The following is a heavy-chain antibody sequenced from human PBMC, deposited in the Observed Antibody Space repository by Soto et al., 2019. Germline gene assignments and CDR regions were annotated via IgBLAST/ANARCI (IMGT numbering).Heavy chain of an antibody. J-gene: IGHJ4*02. CDR1: GGTFSSYA. CDR2: IIPIFGTA. V-gene: IGHV1-69*13. D-gene: IGHD3-10*01. Sequence: GASVKVSCKASGGTFSSYAISWVRQAPGQGLEWMGGIIPIFGTANYAQKFQGRVTITADESTSTAYMELSSLRSEDTAVYYCARNTNYGSGAGRYYFDYWGQGTLVTVS. CDR3: ARNTNYGSGAGRYYFDY.